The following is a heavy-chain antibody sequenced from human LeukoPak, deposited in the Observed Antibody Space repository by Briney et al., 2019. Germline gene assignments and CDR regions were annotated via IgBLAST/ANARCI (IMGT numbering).Heavy chain of an antibody. CDR3: AREIHTIFGYHQGPFDY. CDR2: INPNSGGT. CDR1: GYTFTGYY. D-gene: IGHD3-3*01. J-gene: IGHJ4*02. Sequence: ASVKVSCKASGYTFTGYYMHWVRQAPGQGLEWMGWINPNSGGTNYAQKFQGRVTMTRDTSISTAYMELSRLRSDDTAVYYCAREIHTIFGYHQGPFDYWGQGTLVTVSS. V-gene: IGHV1-2*02.